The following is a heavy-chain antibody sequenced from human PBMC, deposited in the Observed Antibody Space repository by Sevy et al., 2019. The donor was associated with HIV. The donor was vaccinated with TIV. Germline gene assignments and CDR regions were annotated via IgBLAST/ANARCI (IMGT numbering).Heavy chain of an antibody. CDR3: AKEVGATTYYYYCYGMDV. V-gene: IGHV3-23*01. CDR1: GFTFSSYA. Sequence: GGSLRLSCAASGFTFSSYAMSWVRQAPGKGLEWVSAISGSGGSTCYADSVKGRFTISRDNSKNTLYLQMNSLRAEDTAVYNCAKEVGATTYYYYCYGMDVWGQGTTVTVSS. D-gene: IGHD1-26*01. J-gene: IGHJ6*02. CDR2: ISGSGGST.